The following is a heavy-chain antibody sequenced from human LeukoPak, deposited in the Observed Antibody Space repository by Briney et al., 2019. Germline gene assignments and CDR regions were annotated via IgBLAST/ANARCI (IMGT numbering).Heavy chain of an antibody. CDR3: ATAQWLAYYFDY. D-gene: IGHD6-19*01. CDR1: GFTFSSYW. V-gene: IGHV3-7*01. J-gene: IGHJ4*02. CDR2: IKQDGSEK. Sequence: GGSLRLSCAASGFTFSSYWMSWVRQAPGKGLEWVANIKQDGSEKYYVDSVKGRFTISRDNARNTLYLQMNSLRAEDTAVYYCATAQWLAYYFDYWGQGTLVTVSS.